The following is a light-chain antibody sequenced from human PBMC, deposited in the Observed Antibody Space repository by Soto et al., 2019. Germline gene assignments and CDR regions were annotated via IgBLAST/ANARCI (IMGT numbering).Light chain of an antibody. V-gene: IGKV2-30*02. Sequence: DVVMTQSPLSLPVTLGQPASISCRSSQSLIHSDGNTYLSWFQQRPGQSLRRLIYEVSDRDSGVPDRSTGSGSGTDFTLKISRVEAEDVGVYYCMQGTHWPWTFGQGTEVEIK. CDR2: EVS. CDR1: QSLIHSDGNTY. J-gene: IGKJ1*01. CDR3: MQGTHWPWT.